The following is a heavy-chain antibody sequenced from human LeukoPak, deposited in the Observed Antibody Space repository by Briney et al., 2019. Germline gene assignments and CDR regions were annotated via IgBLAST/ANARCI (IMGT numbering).Heavy chain of an antibody. J-gene: IGHJ6*02. CDR2: IYYSGST. D-gene: IGHD3-22*01. Sequence: PSETLSLTCTVSGGSISSYYWSWIRQPPGKGLEWIGYIYYSGSTNYNPPLKSRVTISVDTSKNQFSLKLSSVTAADTAVYYCARPYYDSSGYDVWGQGTTVTVSS. CDR3: ARPYYDSSGYDV. V-gene: IGHV4-59*08. CDR1: GGSISSYY.